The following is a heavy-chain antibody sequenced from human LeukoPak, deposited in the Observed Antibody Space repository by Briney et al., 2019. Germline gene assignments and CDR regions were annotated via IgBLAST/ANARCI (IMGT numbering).Heavy chain of an antibody. D-gene: IGHD5-18*01. CDR2: ISWNSGSI. V-gene: IGHV3-9*03. CDR1: GFTFDDYA. J-gene: IGHJ5*01. CDR3: ARGYSYGYDESWFDS. Sequence: PGRSLRLSCAASGFTFDDYAMHWGRPAPGKGLELVSGISWNSGSIGYADSAKGRFTISRDNAKNSLYLKMNSLRAEDMALYYCARGYSYGYDESWFDSWGQGTLVTVSS.